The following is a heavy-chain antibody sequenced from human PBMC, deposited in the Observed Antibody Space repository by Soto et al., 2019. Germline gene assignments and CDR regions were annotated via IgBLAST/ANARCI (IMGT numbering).Heavy chain of an antibody. CDR2: INHSGST. V-gene: IGHV4-34*01. J-gene: IGHJ4*02. D-gene: IGHD6-13*01. Sequence: SETLSLTCAVYGGSFSGYYWSWIRQPPGKGLEWIGEINHSGSTNYNPSLKSRVTISVDTSKNQFSLKLSAVTAADTAVYYCASNWDSSSWYCDYWGQGTLVTVSS. CDR3: ASNWDSSSWYCDY. CDR1: GGSFSGYY.